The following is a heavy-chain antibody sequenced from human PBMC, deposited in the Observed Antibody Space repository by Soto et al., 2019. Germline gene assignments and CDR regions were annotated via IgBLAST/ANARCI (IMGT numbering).Heavy chain of an antibody. D-gene: IGHD5-18*01. CDR1: GCTLSSYW. CDR3: ARVRGYSYGYAY. Sequence: GGSRILSCSASGCTLSSYWMHWVRQAPGKGLVWVSRINSDGSSTSYADSVKGRFTISRDNAKNTLYLQMNSLRAEDTAVYYCARVRGYSYGYAYWGQGTLVTVSS. V-gene: IGHV3-74*01. J-gene: IGHJ4*02. CDR2: INSDGSST.